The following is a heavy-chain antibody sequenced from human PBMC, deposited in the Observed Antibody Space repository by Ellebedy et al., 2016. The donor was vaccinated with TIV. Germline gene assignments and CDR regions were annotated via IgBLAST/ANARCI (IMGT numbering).Heavy chain of an antibody. CDR3: ARLHYYGSSGNYPDY. CDR2: IKQDGSEK. V-gene: IGHV3-7*03. J-gene: IGHJ4*02. D-gene: IGHD3-22*01. CDR1: EFTFSSYL. Sequence: GESLKISCATSEFTFSSYLMSWVRQAPGRGLEWVANIKQDGSEKYYVDSVKGRFTISRDNAKHSLYLQMTSLRVEDTAVYYCARLHYYGSSGNYPDYWGQGTLVTVSS.